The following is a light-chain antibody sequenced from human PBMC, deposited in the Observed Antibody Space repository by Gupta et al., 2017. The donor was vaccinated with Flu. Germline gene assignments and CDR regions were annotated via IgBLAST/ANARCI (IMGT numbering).Light chain of an antibody. Sequence: ASVGDRVTITCRASQGIGSWLAWYQQKPGKAPNLLIYAASSLQSGVPSRFSGSGFGTDLTLTISSVQHEDFATYYCQQAYSFPITFGQGTRLEIK. CDR2: AAS. CDR1: QGIGSW. J-gene: IGKJ5*01. CDR3: QQAYSFPIT. V-gene: IGKV1D-12*01.